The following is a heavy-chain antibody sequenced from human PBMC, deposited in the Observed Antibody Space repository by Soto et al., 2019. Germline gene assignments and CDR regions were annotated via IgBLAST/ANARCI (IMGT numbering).Heavy chain of an antibody. CDR2: ISGSGGST. D-gene: IGHD4-4*01. V-gene: IGHV3-23*01. CDR1: ACIPRPSD. J-gene: IGHJ6*02. Sequence: EGDLRLPWIASACIPRPSDLLVFRHVLEKGMEWVSAISGSGGSTYYADSVKGRFTISRDNSKNTLYLQMNSLRAEDTAVYYCAKDLGDHSGSAHCDYSDGMYVWGQGTTVTVA. CDR3: AKDLGDHSGSAHCDYSDGMYV.